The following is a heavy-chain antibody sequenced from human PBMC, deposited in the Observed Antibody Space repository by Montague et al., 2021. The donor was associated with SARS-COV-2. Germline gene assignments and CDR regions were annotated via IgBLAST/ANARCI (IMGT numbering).Heavy chain of an antibody. Sequence: ETLSLTCTVSGGSISSSSYYWDWIRQPPGKGLEWIGSIYYSGXTXYXXXXKXRVTISVDTSKNQFSLKLSSVTAADTAVYYCAREGGWLSRGSYYFDYWGQGTLVTDSS. CDR2: IYYSGXT. J-gene: IGHJ4*02. D-gene: IGHD3-22*01. V-gene: IGHV4-39*07. CDR3: AREGGWLSRGSYYFDY. CDR1: GGSISSSSYY.